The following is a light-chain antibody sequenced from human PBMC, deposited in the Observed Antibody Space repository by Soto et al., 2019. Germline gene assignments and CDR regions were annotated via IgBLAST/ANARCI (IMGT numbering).Light chain of an antibody. CDR2: EVN. CDR3: SSYVRSTSFA. V-gene: IGLV2-8*01. Sequence: QSALTQPPSASGSPGQSVTISCTGTSSDFGIYNFVSWYQQHPGKAPKLMIYEVNKRPSGVPDRFSGSKSGNTASLTVSGLQAEDEADYYCSSYVRSTSFAFGGGTKLTVL. J-gene: IGLJ2*01. CDR1: SSDFGIYNF.